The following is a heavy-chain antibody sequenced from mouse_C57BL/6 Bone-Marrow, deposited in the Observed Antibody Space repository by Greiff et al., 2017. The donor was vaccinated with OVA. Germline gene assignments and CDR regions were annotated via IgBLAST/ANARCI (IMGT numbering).Heavy chain of an antibody. J-gene: IGHJ3*01. CDR1: GFTFSDYY. Sequence: EVKLVESGGGLVQPGGSLKLSCAASGFTFSDYYMYWVRQTPEKRLEWVAYISNGGGSTYYPDTVKGRFTISRDNAKNTLYLQMSRLKSEDTAMYYCARHITNWFAYWGQGTLVTVSA. CDR2: ISNGGGST. V-gene: IGHV5-12*01. D-gene: IGHD1-1*01. CDR3: ARHITNWFAY.